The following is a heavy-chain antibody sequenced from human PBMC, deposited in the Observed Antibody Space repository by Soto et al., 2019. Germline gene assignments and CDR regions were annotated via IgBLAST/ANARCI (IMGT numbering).Heavy chain of an antibody. D-gene: IGHD4-4*01. Sequence: PSETLSLTCAVYGGSFSGYYWSWIRQPPGKGLEWIGEINHSGSTNYNPSLKSRVTISVDTSKNQFSLKLSSVTAADTAVYYCARGTDYSNYLNWFDPWGQGTLVTVSS. J-gene: IGHJ5*02. CDR1: GGSFSGYY. V-gene: IGHV4-34*01. CDR2: INHSGST. CDR3: ARGTDYSNYLNWFDP.